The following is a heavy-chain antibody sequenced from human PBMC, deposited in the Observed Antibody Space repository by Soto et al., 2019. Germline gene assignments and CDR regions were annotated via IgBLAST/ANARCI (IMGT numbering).Heavy chain of an antibody. J-gene: IGHJ4*02. D-gene: IGHD3-10*02. CDR2: SSNSGTFT. V-gene: IGHV3-11*05. Sequence: QVQLVESGGGLVKPGGSLRLTCAASGFSISDHYMSWIRQAPGKGLEWVSYSSNSGTFTKYADSVKGRFSISRDNAKNSLYLEINSLRGEHTAIYYCARSGDNYNVLDYWGQGTPVTVSS. CDR3: ARSGDNYNVLDY. CDR1: GFSISDHY.